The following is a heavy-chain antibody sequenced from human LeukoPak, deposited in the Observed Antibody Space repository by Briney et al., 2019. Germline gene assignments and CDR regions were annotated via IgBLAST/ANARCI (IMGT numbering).Heavy chain of an antibody. CDR2: IKQDGSEK. Sequence: GGSLRLSCAASGFTFSNYWMGWVRQAPGKGLEWVANIKQDGSEKRYVDPVKGRFTISRDNAKNSLYLQMNSLRAEDTAVYYCARIGNYYDSSGYPSEDDYWGQGTLVTVSS. CDR3: ARIGNYYDSSGYPSEDDY. V-gene: IGHV3-7*01. CDR1: GFTFSNYW. D-gene: IGHD3-22*01. J-gene: IGHJ4*02.